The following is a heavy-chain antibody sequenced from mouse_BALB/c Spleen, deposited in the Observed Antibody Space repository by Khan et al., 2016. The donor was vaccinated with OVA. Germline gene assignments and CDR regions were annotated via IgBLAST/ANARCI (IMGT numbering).Heavy chain of an antibody. CDR3: ARVYGGDFDY. J-gene: IGHJ2*01. CDR2: INYSGNT. Sequence: EVQLQESGPGLVKPSQSLSLTCTVTGYSITSDYAWNWIRQFPGNKLEWRGFINYSGNTKYNPSLKSRISITRDTSENQFFLQLNSVTTEDTATYYCARVYGGDFDYWGQGTTLTVSS. D-gene: IGHD1-1*01. CDR1: GYSITSDYA. V-gene: IGHV3-2*02.